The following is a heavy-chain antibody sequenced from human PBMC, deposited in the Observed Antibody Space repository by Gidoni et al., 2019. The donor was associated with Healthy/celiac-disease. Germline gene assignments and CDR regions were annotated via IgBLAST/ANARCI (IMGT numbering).Heavy chain of an antibody. J-gene: IGHJ4*02. CDR1: GFTVRSNY. V-gene: IGHV3-66*01. D-gene: IGHD4-17*01. Sequence: EVQLVESGGGLVQPGGSLRLSCAAPGFTVRSNYMSWVRQAPGKGLEWVSVIYSGGSTYYADSVKGRFTISRDNSKNTLYLQMNSLRAEDTAVYYCARDRRYGDYEYYFDYWGQGTLVTVSS. CDR3: ARDRRYGDYEYYFDY. CDR2: IYSGGST.